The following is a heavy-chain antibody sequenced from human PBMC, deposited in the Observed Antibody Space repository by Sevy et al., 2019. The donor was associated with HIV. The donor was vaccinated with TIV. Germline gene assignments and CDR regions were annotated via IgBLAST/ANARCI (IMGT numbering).Heavy chain of an antibody. CDR2: IGTASDT. Sequence: GGSLRLSCAASGFTFSSYDMHWVRQATGKGLEWVSAIGTASDTYYPGSVKGRFTISRENAKNSLYLQMNSLRAGDTAVYYCARAQGSIAARFYYNYYMDVWGKGTTVTVS. J-gene: IGHJ6*03. CDR1: GFTFSSYD. V-gene: IGHV3-13*01. D-gene: IGHD6-6*01. CDR3: ARAQGSIAARFYYNYYMDV.